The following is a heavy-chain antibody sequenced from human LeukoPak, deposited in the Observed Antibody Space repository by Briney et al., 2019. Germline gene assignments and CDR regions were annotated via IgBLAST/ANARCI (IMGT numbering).Heavy chain of an antibody. CDR2: ISAYNGNT. D-gene: IGHD6-19*01. CDR3: ARARTIAVAGGTYSDY. V-gene: IGHV1-18*01. Sequence: ASVNVSCKASGYTFTSYGIRWVRQAPGQGLEWMGWISAYNGNTNYARKLQGRVTMTTDTSTSTAYMELRSLRSDDTAVYYCARARTIAVAGGTYSDYWGQGTLVTVSS. J-gene: IGHJ4*02. CDR1: GYTFTSYG.